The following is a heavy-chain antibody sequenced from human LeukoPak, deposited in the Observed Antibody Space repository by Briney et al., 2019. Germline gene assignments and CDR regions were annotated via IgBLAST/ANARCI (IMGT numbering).Heavy chain of an antibody. CDR1: GGSISSGGYY. Sequence: SETLSLTCTVSGGSISSGGYYWSWIRQHPGKGLEWIGYIYYSGSTYYNPPLKSRVTISVDTSKNQFSLKLSSVTAADTAVYYCARVYSGYIGGTNWFDPWGQGTLVTVSS. CDR3: ARVYSGYIGGTNWFDP. J-gene: IGHJ5*02. V-gene: IGHV4-31*03. CDR2: IYYSGST. D-gene: IGHD5-12*01.